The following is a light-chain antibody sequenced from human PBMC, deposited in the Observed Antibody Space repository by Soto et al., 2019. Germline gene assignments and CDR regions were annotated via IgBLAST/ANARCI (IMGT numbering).Light chain of an antibody. CDR3: QQYYSYPRT. Sequence: AIQMTQSPSSLSASTGDRVTITCRASQGISSYLAWYQQKPGKAPKLLLYAASTLQSGVPSRFSGSGSGTDFTLTISCLQSEDFATYYCQQYYSYPRTFGQGTKVDIK. V-gene: IGKV1-8*01. CDR1: QGISSY. J-gene: IGKJ1*01. CDR2: AAS.